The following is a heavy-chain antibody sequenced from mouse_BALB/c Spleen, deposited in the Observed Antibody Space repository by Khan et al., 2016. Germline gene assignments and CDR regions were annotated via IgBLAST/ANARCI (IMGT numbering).Heavy chain of an antibody. CDR2: ISYSGST. D-gene: IGHD1-2*01. Sequence: VQLQQSGPGLVKPSQSLSLTCTVTGYSITSGYGWNWIRQFPGNKLEWMGYISYSGSTNYNPSLKSRISITRDTSKNQFFLQLNSVTTEDTATYYCARTARIKYWGQGTTLTVSS. CDR3: ARTARIKY. V-gene: IGHV3-2*02. CDR1: GYSITSGYG. J-gene: IGHJ2*01.